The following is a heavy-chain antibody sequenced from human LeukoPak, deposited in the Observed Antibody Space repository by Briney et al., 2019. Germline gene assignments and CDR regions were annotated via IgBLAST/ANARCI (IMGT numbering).Heavy chain of an antibody. CDR3: ARVYCSGGRCYDSGGDY. CDR1: GYTFTNYY. J-gene: IGHJ4*02. V-gene: IGHV1-46*01. D-gene: IGHD2-15*01. Sequence: GASVKVSCKASGYTFTNYYMHWVRQAPGQGLEWVGIINPSGGSTSYARKFQGRVTVTRDTSTSRVYMELRSLRSEDTAVYYCARVYCSGGRCYDSGGDYWGQGTLVTVSS. CDR2: INPSGGST.